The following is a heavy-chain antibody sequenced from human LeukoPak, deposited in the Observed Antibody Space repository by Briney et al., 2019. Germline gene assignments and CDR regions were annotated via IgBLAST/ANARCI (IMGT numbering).Heavy chain of an antibody. D-gene: IGHD6-19*01. V-gene: IGHV4-4*07. J-gene: IGHJ6*02. CDR1: GGSFSNYY. Sequence: SETLSLTCDVYGGSFSNYYWSWIRQPAGKGLEWIGRIYTSGSTNYNPSLKSRVTMSVDTSKNQFSLKLSSVTAADTAVYYCARDGVEQWLSIKTYYYYGMDVWGQGTTVTVSS. CDR3: ARDGVEQWLSIKTYYYYGMDV. CDR2: IYTSGST.